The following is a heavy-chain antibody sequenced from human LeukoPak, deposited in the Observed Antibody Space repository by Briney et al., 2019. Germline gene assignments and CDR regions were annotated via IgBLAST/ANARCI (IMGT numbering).Heavy chain of an antibody. J-gene: IGHJ4*02. CDR2: IKSNADGGTP. CDR1: GFSFMNAW. V-gene: IGHV3-15*01. Sequence: PGGSPRLSCAASGFSFMNAWMIWVRQAPGKGLEWVGRIKSNADGGTPDYAAPARGRFTISRDDSKNTLYLQMNSLKTKDTAVYYCTTFYHEYSPYWGRGTLVTVSS. D-gene: IGHD2/OR15-2a*01. CDR3: TTFYHEYSPY.